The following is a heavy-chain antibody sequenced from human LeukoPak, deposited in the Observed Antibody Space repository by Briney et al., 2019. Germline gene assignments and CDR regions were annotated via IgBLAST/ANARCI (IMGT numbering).Heavy chain of an antibody. CDR2: IYTSGST. CDR3: ARGALDSALISPHYYYMDV. V-gene: IGHV4-4*07. Sequence: SETLSLTCTVSGGSLSYFYWSWIRQPAGKGLEWIGRIYTSGSTNYNPSLKSRVTMSVDTSKKQFSLKLSSVTAADTAVYYCARGALDSALISPHYYYMDVWGKGTTVTVSS. CDR1: GGSLSYFY. D-gene: IGHD5-18*01. J-gene: IGHJ6*03.